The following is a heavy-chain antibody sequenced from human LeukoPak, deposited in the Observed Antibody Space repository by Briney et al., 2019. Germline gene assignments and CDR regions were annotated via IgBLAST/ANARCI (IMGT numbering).Heavy chain of an antibody. J-gene: IGHJ4*02. CDR1: GGSFSGYY. V-gene: IGHV4-34*01. CDR2: INHSGST. CDR3: ARSDDGLDS. D-gene: IGHD1-1*01. Sequence: SETLSLTCAVYGGSFSGYYWSWIRQPPGKGLEWIGEINHSGSTNYNPSLKSRVTISVDTSKNQFSLKLSSVTAADTAVYYCARSDDGLDSWGQGTLVTVSS.